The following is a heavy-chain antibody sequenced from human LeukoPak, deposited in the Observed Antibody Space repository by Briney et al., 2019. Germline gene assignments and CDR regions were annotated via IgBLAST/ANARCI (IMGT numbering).Heavy chain of an antibody. V-gene: IGHV4-38-2*01. CDR2: IYRDGTT. CDR1: GYSITSGHY. CDR3: ARGSGYPTAWSWFDP. Sequence: SETLSLTCAVSGYSITSGHYWGWIRQPPAKGLEWIGNIYRDGTTFYNPSLNTRVIISVDTSKNHFYLKLESVDAADTAVYYCARGSGYPTAWSWFDPWGQGTLVSVSS. D-gene: IGHD3-9*01. J-gene: IGHJ5*02.